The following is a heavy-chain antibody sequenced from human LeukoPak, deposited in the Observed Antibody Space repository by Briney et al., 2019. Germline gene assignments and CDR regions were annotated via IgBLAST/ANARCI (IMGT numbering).Heavy chain of an antibody. CDR2: IKQDGSQK. CDR1: GFTFSTYW. D-gene: IGHD3-10*01. CDR3: AKDIGYYYGSGRYPGYYYGMDV. Sequence: GGSLRLSCAASGFTFSTYWMSWVRQAPGKGLEWVANIKQDGSQKYYVDSVKGRFTISRDNAKNSLYLQMNSLRAEDTALYYCAKDIGYYYGSGRYPGYYYGMDVWGQGTTVTVSS. V-gene: IGHV3-7*03. J-gene: IGHJ6*02.